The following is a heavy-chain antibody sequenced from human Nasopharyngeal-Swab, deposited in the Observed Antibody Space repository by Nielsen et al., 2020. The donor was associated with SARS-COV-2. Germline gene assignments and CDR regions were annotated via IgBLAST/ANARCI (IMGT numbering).Heavy chain of an antibody. CDR1: GYNLTELS. V-gene: IGHV1-24*01. CDR3: ATGRIGITIFGVVIMAPYYYGMDV. J-gene: IGHJ6*02. CDR2: FDPEDGET. D-gene: IGHD3-3*01. Sequence: ASVKVSCKVSGYNLTELSMHWVRQAPGKGLEWMGGFDPEDGETIYAQKFQGRVTMTEDTSTDTAYMELSSLRSEDTAVYYCATGRIGITIFGVVIMAPYYYGMDVWGQGTTVTVSS.